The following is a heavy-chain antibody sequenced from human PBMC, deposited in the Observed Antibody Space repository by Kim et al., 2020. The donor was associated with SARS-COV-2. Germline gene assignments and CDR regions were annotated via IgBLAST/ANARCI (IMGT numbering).Heavy chain of an antibody. V-gene: IGHV3-11*01. CDR3: ARDHAPTVAGTHWYFDL. D-gene: IGHD6-19*01. J-gene: IGHJ2*01. Sequence: VKGRCTISRDNAKNSLYLQMNRLRAEDTAVYYCARDHAPTVAGTHWYFDLWGRGTLVTVSS.